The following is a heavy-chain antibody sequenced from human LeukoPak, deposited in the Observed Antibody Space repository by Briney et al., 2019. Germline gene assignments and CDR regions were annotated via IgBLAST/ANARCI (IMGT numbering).Heavy chain of an antibody. CDR3: AKDVRHSSSWYYYYYGMDV. CDR1: GFTFSSYA. CDR2: ISGSGGST. Sequence: GGSLRLSCAASGFTFSSYAMSWVRQAPGKGLEWVSAISGSGGSTYYADSVKGRFTISRDNSKNTLYLQMNSLRAEDTAVYYCAKDVRHSSSWYYYYYGMDVWGQGTTVTVSS. D-gene: IGHD6-13*01. V-gene: IGHV3-23*01. J-gene: IGHJ6*02.